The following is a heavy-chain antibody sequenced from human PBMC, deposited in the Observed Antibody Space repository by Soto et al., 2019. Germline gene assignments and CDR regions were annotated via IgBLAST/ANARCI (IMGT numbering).Heavy chain of an antibody. Sequence: QVQLQESGPGLVKPSETLSLTCTVSGGTISSGNGWSWVRQSPGKGLEWLGDIYHSGNTNYSPSLKSRVTISRDTSKNQFSLALRSLTAADTAVYYCARVTIYDIWTGYPELYSFVSWVQGTLVTFSS. D-gene: IGHD3-9*01. J-gene: IGHJ4*02. CDR1: GGTISSGNG. CDR3: ARVTIYDIWTGYPELYSFVS. V-gene: IGHV4-4*02. CDR2: IYHSGNT.